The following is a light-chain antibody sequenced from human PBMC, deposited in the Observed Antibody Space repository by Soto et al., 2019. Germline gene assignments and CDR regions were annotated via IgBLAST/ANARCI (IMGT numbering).Light chain of an antibody. J-gene: IGLJ7*01. CDR2: EVS. V-gene: IGLV2-23*02. CDR3: CSYTTSSTVI. CDR1: SGDVGSYEL. Sequence: HSALTQPASVSGSPGQSITISCTGTSGDVGSYELVSWYQQHPGKTPKLMVYEVSKRPSGVSNRFSGSKSGNTASLTVAGLQAEDEADYYCCSYTTSSTVIFGGGTQLTVL.